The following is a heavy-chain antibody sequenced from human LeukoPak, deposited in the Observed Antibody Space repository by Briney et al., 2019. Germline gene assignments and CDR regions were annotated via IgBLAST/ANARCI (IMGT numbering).Heavy chain of an antibody. CDR1: GFTFSSYA. D-gene: IGHD2-2*02. V-gene: IGHV3-23*01. CDR3: AKDLGSGYCSSTSCYSVDAFDI. Sequence: GGSLRLSCAASGFTFSSYAMSWVRQAPGKGLEWVPAISGSGGSTYYADSVKGRFTISRDNSKNTLYLQMNSLRAEDTAVYYCAKDLGSGYCSSTSCYSVDAFDIWGQGTMVTVSS. CDR2: ISGSGGST. J-gene: IGHJ3*02.